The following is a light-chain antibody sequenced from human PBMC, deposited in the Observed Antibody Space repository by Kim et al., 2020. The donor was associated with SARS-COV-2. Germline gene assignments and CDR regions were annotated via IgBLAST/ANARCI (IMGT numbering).Light chain of an antibody. CDR2: YDS. CDR3: QVWDSSSDRLYV. Sequence: SSSLPPPPSFSFSPFTPSRITCGGNNIGSKSVHWYQQKPGQAPVLVIYYDSDRPSGIPERFSGSNSGNTATLTISRVEAGDEADYYCQVWDSSSDRLYVFGTGTKVTVL. J-gene: IGLJ1*01. CDR1: NIGSKS. V-gene: IGLV3-21*04.